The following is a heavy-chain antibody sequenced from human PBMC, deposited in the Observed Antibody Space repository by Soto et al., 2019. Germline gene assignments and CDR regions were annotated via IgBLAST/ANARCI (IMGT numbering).Heavy chain of an antibody. CDR1: GYTFTNYA. D-gene: IGHD2-2*01. Sequence: QVQFVQSGAELKKPGASVKVSCKASGYTFTNYAMHWVRQAPGQRPEWMGWINAGNGNTKYSQKFQGRVTITRDTSARTAYVELTSLRSDDTAVYYCARAGYCSSTSCSDAFDIWGQGTLVTVSS. J-gene: IGHJ3*02. CDR3: ARAGYCSSTSCSDAFDI. V-gene: IGHV1-3*01. CDR2: INAGNGNT.